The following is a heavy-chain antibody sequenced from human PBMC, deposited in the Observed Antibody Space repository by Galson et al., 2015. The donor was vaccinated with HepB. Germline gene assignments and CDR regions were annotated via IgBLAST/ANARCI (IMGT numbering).Heavy chain of an antibody. D-gene: IGHD3-10*01. CDR1: GSTFTSYA. CDR2: INTNTGNP. J-gene: IGHJ6*02. V-gene: IGHV7-4-1*02. Sequence: SVTVSCKASGSTFTSYAMNWVRQAPGQGLEWMGWINTNTGNPTYAQGFTGRFVFSLDTSVSTAYLQISSLKAEDTAVYYCARDTVRGPYYYGMDVWGQGTTVTVSS. CDR3: ARDTVRGPYYYGMDV.